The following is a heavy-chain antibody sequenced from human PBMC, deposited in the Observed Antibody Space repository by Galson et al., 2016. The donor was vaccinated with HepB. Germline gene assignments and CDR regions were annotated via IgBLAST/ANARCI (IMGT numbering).Heavy chain of an antibody. D-gene: IGHD3-3*01. J-gene: IGHJ6*04. CDR1: GVIFSKYA. Sequence: SLRLSCAASGVIFSKYAMHWVRQAPGQGLEWVAVIGYDGSHKYYAESVKGRFIISRDNSKNTLHLQMNGLRPEDTAVYYCAKIYDEFWSGYYYYHYGMDVWGEGTRVTVSS. V-gene: IGHV3-30*18. CDR2: IGYDGSHK. CDR3: AKIYDEFWSGYYYYHYGMDV.